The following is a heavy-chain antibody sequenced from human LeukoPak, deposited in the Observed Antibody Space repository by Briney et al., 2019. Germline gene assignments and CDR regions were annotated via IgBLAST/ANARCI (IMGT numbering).Heavy chain of an antibody. D-gene: IGHD6-13*01. J-gene: IGHJ4*02. V-gene: IGHV3-23*01. CDR1: GFIFSSYA. CDR2: ISNSGGSS. CDR3: AKRSAAANYYFDY. Sequence: GGSLRLSCAASGFIFSSYAMSWVRQAPGKGLEWVSTISNSGGSSYYADSVKGRFTISRDNSKNTLYLKMNSLRAEDTAVYYCAKRSAAANYYFDYWGQGTLVTVSS.